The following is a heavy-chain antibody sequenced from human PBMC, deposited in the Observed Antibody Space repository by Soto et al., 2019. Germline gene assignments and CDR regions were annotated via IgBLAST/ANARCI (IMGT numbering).Heavy chain of an antibody. CDR2: INAGNGNT. J-gene: IGHJ4*02. V-gene: IGHV1-3*05. D-gene: IGHD2-21*02. CDR1: GYTFTSYA. CDR3: ARIMVVVTALDY. Sequence: QVQLVQSGAEEKKPGASVKVSCKASGYTFTSYAMHWVRQAPGQRLEWMGWINAGNGNTKYSQKFHGRVTITRDTSASAAYMELSSLRSDDTSVYYCARIMVVVTALDYWGQVTLVTVSS.